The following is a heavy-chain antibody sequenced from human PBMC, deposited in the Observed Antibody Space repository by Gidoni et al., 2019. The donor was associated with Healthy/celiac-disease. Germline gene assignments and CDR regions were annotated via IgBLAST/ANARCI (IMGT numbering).Heavy chain of an antibody. CDR1: GGSISSYY. CDR3: ARVGKFYGSGSLPWQKTPYYFDY. CDR2: IYYSGST. D-gene: IGHD3-10*01. V-gene: IGHV4-59*01. J-gene: IGHJ4*02. Sequence: QVQLQESGPGLVKPSETLSLTCTVSGGSISSYYWSWIRQPPGKGLEWIGYIYYSGSTNYNPSLKSRVTISVDTSKNQSSLKLSSVTAADTAVYYCARVGKFYGSGSLPWQKTPYYFDYWGQGTLVTVSS.